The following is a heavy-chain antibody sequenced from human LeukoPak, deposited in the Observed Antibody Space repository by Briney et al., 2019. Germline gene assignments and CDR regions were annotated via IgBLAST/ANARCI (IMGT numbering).Heavy chain of an antibody. CDR3: AKGRRDCSGGSCYGLEYYYYGMDV. J-gene: IGHJ6*02. V-gene: IGHV3-23*01. D-gene: IGHD2-15*01. CDR2: ISGSGGST. Sequence: GGSLRLSCAASGFTFSSYSVNWVRQDPGKGLEWVSAISGSGGSTYYADSVKGRFTISRDNSKNTLYLQMNSLRAEDTAVYHCAKGRRDCSGGSCYGLEYYYYGMDVWGQGTTVTVSS. CDR1: GFTFSSYS.